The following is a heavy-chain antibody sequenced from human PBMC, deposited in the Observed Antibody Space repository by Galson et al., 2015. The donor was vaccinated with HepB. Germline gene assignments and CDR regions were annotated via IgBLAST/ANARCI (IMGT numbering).Heavy chain of an antibody. Sequence: SLRLSCAVSGFTFSDYWMHWVRQAPGKGLVWVSRINSRGTTTNYADSVKGRYTISRDNAKDTVYLQINSLTHDDTGIDHCVRGAYDYGDRRLWFDFWGQGTPVSVSS. D-gene: IGHD4/OR15-4a*01. CDR2: INSRGTTT. J-gene: IGHJ5*01. V-gene: IGHV3-74*01. CDR1: GFTFSDYW. CDR3: VRGAYDYGDRRLWFDF.